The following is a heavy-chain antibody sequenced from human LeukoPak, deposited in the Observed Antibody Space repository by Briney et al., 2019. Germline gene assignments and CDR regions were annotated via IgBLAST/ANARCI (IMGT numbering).Heavy chain of an antibody. J-gene: IGHJ4*02. CDR1: GFTFRNSA. D-gene: IGHD2-15*01. CDR3: AKGSADARPYYFDY. V-gene: IGHV3-23*01. CDR2: ITGGGGST. Sequence: GGSLRLSCAASGFTFRNSAMSWVRQAPGKGLEWVSAITGGGGSTYHSDSVKGRFTISRDNSKNTLYFQMNSLRAEDMAIYYCAKGSADARPYYFDYWGQGTLVSVSS.